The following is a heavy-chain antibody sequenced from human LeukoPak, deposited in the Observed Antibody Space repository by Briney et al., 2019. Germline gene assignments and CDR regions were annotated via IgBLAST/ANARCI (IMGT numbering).Heavy chain of an antibody. CDR2: INPNSGGT. CDR3: AREPDYGDFALPDY. J-gene: IGHJ4*02. D-gene: IGHD4-17*01. Sequence: ASVKVSCKASGYTFTGYYIHWGRQAPAQGLEWMGRINPNSGGTSYAQKFQGRVTVTRDTSITTAYMELSRLRSDDTAVYYCAREPDYGDFALPDYWGQGTLVTVSS. V-gene: IGHV1-2*02. CDR1: GYTFTGYY.